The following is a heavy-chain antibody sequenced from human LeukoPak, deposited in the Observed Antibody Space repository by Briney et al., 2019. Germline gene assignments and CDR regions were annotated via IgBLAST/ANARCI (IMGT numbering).Heavy chain of an antibody. CDR1: GFTFSNYA. D-gene: IGHD4-17*01. CDR2: ITSGGST. Sequence: GGSLRLSCAASGFTFSNYAMNWVRQAPGKGLEWVSVITSGGSTYYADSVKGRFTISRDNSRNTLYLDMNILRAEDTAVYYCAKTVTTQAYYWYFDLWGRGTLVTVSS. J-gene: IGHJ2*01. V-gene: IGHV3-23*01. CDR3: AKTVTTQAYYWYFDL.